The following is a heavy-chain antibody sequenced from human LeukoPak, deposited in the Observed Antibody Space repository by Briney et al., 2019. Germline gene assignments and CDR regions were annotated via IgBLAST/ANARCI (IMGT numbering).Heavy chain of an antibody. Sequence: ASLKVSCKASGYTFTSYYMHWVRQAPGQGLEWMGIINPSGGSTSYAQKFQGRVTMTRDMSTSTVYMELSSLRSEDTAVYYCARSGYDPNFDYWGQGTLVTVSS. CDR3: ARSGYDPNFDY. V-gene: IGHV1-46*01. CDR2: INPSGGST. J-gene: IGHJ4*02. CDR1: GYTFTSYY. D-gene: IGHD5-12*01.